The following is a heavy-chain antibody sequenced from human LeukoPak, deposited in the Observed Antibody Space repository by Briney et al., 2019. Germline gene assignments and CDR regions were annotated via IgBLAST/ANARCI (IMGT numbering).Heavy chain of an antibody. V-gene: IGHV4-4*02. J-gene: IGHJ4*02. CDR3: ARLSRSGELLSS. Sequence: SETLYLTCAVSGGSISSSNWWSWVRQPPGKGLEWIGEIYHSGSTNYNPSLKSRVTISVDKSKNQFSLKLSSVTAADTAVYYCARLSRSGELLSSWGQGTLVTVSS. CDR2: IYHSGST. CDR1: GGSISSSNW. D-gene: IGHD3-10*01.